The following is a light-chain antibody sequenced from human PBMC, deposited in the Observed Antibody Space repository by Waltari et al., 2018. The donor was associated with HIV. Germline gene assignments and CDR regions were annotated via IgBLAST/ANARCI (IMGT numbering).Light chain of an antibody. Sequence: QSVLTQPPSVSGAPGQRVTISCTGSNSNIGAGYDAHWYQQLPGSAPKLLMLDIRKRPSGVPDRFSGSKSGTSASLVITGLQAADEAVYYCQSYDNSLSNVVFGGGTKLIVL. CDR3: QSYDNSLSNVV. V-gene: IGLV1-40*01. CDR1: NSNIGAGYD. J-gene: IGLJ2*01. CDR2: DIR.